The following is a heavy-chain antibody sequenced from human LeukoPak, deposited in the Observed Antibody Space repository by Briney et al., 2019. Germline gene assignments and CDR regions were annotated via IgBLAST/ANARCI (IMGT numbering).Heavy chain of an antibody. J-gene: IGHJ4*02. CDR2: ISTYDGNT. CDR1: GYTFSIYH. V-gene: IGHV1-18*01. CDR3: ARDFATWYFDY. Sequence: GASVTVSFKASGYTFSIYHVSWVRQAPGQGLEWMGWISTYDGNTNYAQNFQGRVAMTTDTSTSTAYMELRSLRSDDTAVYYCARDFATWYFDYWGQGTLVTVSS. D-gene: IGHD2-15*01.